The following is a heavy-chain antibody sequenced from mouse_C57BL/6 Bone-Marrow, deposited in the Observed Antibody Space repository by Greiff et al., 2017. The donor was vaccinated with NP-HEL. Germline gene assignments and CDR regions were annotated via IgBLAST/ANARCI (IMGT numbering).Heavy chain of an antibody. Sequence: QVQLQQPGAELVMPGASVKLSCKASGYTFTSYWMHWVKQRPGQGLEWIGEIDPSDSYTNYNQKFKGKSTLTVDKSSSTAYMQLSSLTSEDSAVYYCARRGGYDGVYYAMDYWGQGTSVTVSS. D-gene: IGHD2-2*01. CDR2: IDPSDSYT. CDR3: ARRGGYDGVYYAMDY. J-gene: IGHJ4*01. CDR1: GYTFTSYW. V-gene: IGHV1-69*01.